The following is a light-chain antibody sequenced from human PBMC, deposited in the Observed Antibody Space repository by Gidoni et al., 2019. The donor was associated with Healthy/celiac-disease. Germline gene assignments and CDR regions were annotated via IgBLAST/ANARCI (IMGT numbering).Light chain of an antibody. Sequence: ELVMPQSPATLSVSPGERATLSCRASQSVSSNLAWYQQKPGQAPRLLIYGASTRATGIPARFSGSGSGTEFTLTISSLQSEDFAVYYCQQYNNWPFTFXPXTKVDIK. CDR2: GAS. CDR3: QQYNNWPFT. CDR1: QSVSSN. J-gene: IGKJ3*01. V-gene: IGKV3-15*01.